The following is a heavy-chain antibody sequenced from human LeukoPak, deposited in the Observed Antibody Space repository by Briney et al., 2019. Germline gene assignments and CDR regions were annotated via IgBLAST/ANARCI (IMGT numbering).Heavy chain of an antibody. Sequence: GGSLRLSCATSGFTFSSSAMSWVRQPPGKGLAWVSTISGSGGGTYYADSVKGRFTISRDNSKNTLYLQMNSLRAEDTAVYYCARLGSGSTLDCWGQGILVTVSS. J-gene: IGHJ4*02. CDR2: ISGSGGGT. CDR1: GFTFSSSA. D-gene: IGHD3-10*01. V-gene: IGHV3-23*01. CDR3: ARLGSGSTLDC.